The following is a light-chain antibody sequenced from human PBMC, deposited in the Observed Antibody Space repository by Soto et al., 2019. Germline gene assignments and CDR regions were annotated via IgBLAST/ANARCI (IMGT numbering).Light chain of an antibody. V-gene: IGKV3-15*01. CDR1: QSVSSN. CDR2: GAS. J-gene: IGKJ1*01. Sequence: EIVMTQSPATLSVSPGERATLSCRASQSVSSNLAWSQQKPGQAPRLLIYGASTRATGIPARFSGSRSGTEFTLPISSVQSVVFAVYYGKQYYHWPRWTFGGGTKVGIK. CDR3: KQYYHWPRWT.